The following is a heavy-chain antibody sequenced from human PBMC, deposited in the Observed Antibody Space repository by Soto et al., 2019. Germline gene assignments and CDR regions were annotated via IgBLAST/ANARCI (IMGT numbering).Heavy chain of an antibody. D-gene: IGHD3-3*01. CDR3: NRGSEYDFWSGYW. CDR2: IVPMFGTS. CDR1: GGTSTRYA. J-gene: IGHJ4*02. V-gene: IGHV1-69*06. Sequence: QERLVQSGAEVRKPGSSVKVSCKVTGGTSTRYAINWVRQAPGQGLEWMGGIVPMFGTSKYAQKFQGRVTITADTSTNIAYMEVRSLRSEDTAVYYCNRGSEYDFWSGYWWGQGTLVSVSS.